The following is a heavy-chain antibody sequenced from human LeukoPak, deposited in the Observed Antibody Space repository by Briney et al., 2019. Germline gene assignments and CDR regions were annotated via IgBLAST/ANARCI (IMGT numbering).Heavy chain of an antibody. V-gene: IGHV3-23*01. CDR1: GFTFSSYA. CDR2: ISGSGGST. J-gene: IGHJ6*03. Sequence: GGSLRLSCAASGFTFSSYAMSWVRQAPGKGLEWVSAISGSGGSTYYADSVKGRFTISRDNSKNTLYLQMNSLRAEDTAVYYCAREYRSSYYYYLDVWGKGTAVTVSS. CDR3: AREYRSSYYYYLDV. D-gene: IGHD6-13*01.